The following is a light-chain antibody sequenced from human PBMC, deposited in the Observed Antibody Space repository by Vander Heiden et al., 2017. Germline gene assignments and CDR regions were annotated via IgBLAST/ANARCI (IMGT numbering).Light chain of an antibody. Sequence: LLTQSPPTLSLSPGERATLSCRASQSVSSYLAWYQQKPGQAPRLLIYGASNRATGIPARFSGSGSGTDFTLTISSLESEDFAVYYCQQRSNWHTRTFGQGTKLEIK. CDR2: GAS. CDR3: QQRSNWHTRT. V-gene: IGKV3-11*01. CDR1: QSVSSY. J-gene: IGKJ2*01.